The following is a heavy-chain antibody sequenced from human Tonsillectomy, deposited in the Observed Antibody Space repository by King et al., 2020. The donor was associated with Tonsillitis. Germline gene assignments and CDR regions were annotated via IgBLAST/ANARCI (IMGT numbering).Heavy chain of an antibody. D-gene: IGHD5-18*01. CDR3: VKEEVGYSYGTY. J-gene: IGHJ4*02. CDR1: GFTFSSYA. CDR2: ISGSGGNT. V-gene: IGHV3-23*04. Sequence: VQLVESGGGLVQPGGCLRLSCAASGFTFSSYAMSWVRQAPGKGLEWVSAISGSGGNTYYANSVRGRITISRDKSKNTLYLQMNSLRAEDTAVYYCVKEEVGYSYGTYWGQGTLVIVSS.